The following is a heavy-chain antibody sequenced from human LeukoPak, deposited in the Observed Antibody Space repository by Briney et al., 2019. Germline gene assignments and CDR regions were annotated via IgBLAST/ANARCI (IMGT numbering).Heavy chain of an antibody. J-gene: IGHJ5*02. D-gene: IGHD4-17*01. CDR3: AKATYGDYAPGPWFDP. Sequence: GGSLRLSCAASGFTFSSYAMSWVRQAPGKGLEWVSAISGSGGSTYYADSVKGRFTISRDNSKNTLYLQMNSLRAEDTAVYYCAKATYGDYAPGPWFDPWGQGTLVTVSS. CDR2: ISGSGGST. CDR1: GFTFSSYA. V-gene: IGHV3-23*01.